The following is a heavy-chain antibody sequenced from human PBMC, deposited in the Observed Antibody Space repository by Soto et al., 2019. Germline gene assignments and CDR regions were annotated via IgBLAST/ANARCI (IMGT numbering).Heavy chain of an antibody. J-gene: IGHJ6*02. CDR2: VYTSETT. CDR3: AGNIAAAGRRYYGMDV. Sequence: QVQLQESGPGLVKPSETLSLTCTVSAGSMSGYYWSWIRQSAGKGLEWIGRVYTSETTYYNPSLKSRVTMSLDTSKNQFSLNLYSLTAADTAVYYCAGNIAAAGRRYYGMDVWGQGTTVTVSS. CDR1: AGSMSGYY. D-gene: IGHD6-13*01. V-gene: IGHV4-4*07.